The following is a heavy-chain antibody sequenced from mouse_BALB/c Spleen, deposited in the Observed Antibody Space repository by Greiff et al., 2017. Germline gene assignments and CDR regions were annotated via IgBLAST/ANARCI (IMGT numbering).Heavy chain of an antibody. V-gene: IGHV1-83*01. D-gene: IGHD1-1*01. J-gene: IGHJ3*01. CDR1: GYTFTEYT. CDR2: IYPGDGDT. CDR3: ARSPYYGSSWSFAY. Sequence: VQLQQSGPELVKPGASVKISCKTSGYTFTEYTMHWVKQRPGQGLEWIGQIYPGDGDTNYNGKFKGKATLTADKSSSTAYMQLSSLTSEDSAVYFCARSPYYGSSWSFAYWGQGTLVTVSA.